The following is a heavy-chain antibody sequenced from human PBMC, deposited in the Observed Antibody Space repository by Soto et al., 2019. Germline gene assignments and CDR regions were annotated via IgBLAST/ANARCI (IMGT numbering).Heavy chain of an antibody. CDR3: VRRHRRVSPAD. CDR2: IYSDGST. D-gene: IGHD2-2*01. J-gene: IGHJ4*02. Sequence: EVQLVESGGGLVQPGGSLRLSCAASGFTVSSNYMTWVRQAPGKGLEWVSVIYSDGSTFYADSVKGRFTISRDSSKNTLFLQMSSLRAEDTAVYYCVRRHRRVSPADWGQGTLVTVSS. CDR1: GFTVSSNY. V-gene: IGHV3-66*04.